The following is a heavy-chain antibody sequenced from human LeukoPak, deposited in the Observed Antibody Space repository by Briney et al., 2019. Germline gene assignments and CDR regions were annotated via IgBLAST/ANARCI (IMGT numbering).Heavy chain of an antibody. CDR3: ARSPSGIYYYYYYMDV. V-gene: IGHV1-18*01. J-gene: IGHJ6*03. CDR1: GYTFTSYG. CDR2: ISAYNGNT. Sequence: DSVKVSCKASGYTFTSYGISWVRQAPGQGLEWMGWISAYNGNTNYAQKLQGRVTMTTDTSTSTAYMELRSLRSDDTAVYYCARSPSGIYYYYYYMDVWGKGTTVTVSS.